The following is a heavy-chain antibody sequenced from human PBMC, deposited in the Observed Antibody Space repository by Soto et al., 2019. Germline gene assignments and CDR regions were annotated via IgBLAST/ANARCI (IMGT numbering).Heavy chain of an antibody. V-gene: IGHV3-23*01. J-gene: IGHJ6*02. CDR1: GFTFSTYA. CDR3: AKHYGDAYYYYAMDV. Sequence: GGSLRLSCAASGFTFSTYAMSWVRQAPGKGLEWVSGISGSGGSTYYADSVTGRFTISRDNSKNTLYLQMNSLRVEDTAVYYCAKHYGDAYYYYAMDVWGQGTTVTVSS. D-gene: IGHD4-17*01. CDR2: ISGSGGST.